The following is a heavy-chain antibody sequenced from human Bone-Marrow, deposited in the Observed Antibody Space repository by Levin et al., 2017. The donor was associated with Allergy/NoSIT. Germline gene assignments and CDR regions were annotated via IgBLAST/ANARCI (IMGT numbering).Heavy chain of an antibody. V-gene: IGHV3-66*02. J-gene: IGHJ6*04. CDR3: ARTIYDVLTSQMDV. CDR2: VYRGGAT. Sequence: GESLKISCAASGLMVSDNYMTWVRQAPGKGLEWVALVYRGGATYYADVVKGRFTISRDNSKNTMGLQMKDLRTEDTAVYYCARTIYDVLTSQMDVWGKGTTVTVSS. D-gene: IGHD3-9*01. CDR1: GLMVSDNY.